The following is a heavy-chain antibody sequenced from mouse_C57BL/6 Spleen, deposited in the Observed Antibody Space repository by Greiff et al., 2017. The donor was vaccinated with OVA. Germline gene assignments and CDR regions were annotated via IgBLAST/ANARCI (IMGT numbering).Heavy chain of an antibody. J-gene: IGHJ4*01. CDR3: ARSLYDYDVNYAKDY. V-gene: IGHV1-59*01. Sequence: VQLQQPGAELVRPGTSVKLSCKASGYTFTSYWMHWVKQRPGQGLEWIGVIDPSDSYTNYNQKFKGKATLTVDTSSSTAYMQLSSLTSEDSAVYYCARSLYDYDVNYAKDYWGQGTSVTVSS. CDR1: GYTFTSYW. D-gene: IGHD2-4*01. CDR2: IDPSDSYT.